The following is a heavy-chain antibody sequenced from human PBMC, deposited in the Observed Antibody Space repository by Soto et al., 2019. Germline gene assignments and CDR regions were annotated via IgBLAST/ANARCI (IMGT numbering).Heavy chain of an antibody. Sequence: GASVKVYCQASGYTFTGYYMHWVRQAPGQGLEWMGWINPNSGGTNYAQKFQGRVTMTRDTSISTAYMELSRLRSDDTAVYYCAFLSSVNYHYGMYVRGQLTTVTVS. CDR2: INPNSGGT. J-gene: IGHJ6*02. V-gene: IGHV1-2*02. CDR1: GYTFTGYY. D-gene: IGHD3-16*02. CDR3: AFLSSVNYHYGMYV.